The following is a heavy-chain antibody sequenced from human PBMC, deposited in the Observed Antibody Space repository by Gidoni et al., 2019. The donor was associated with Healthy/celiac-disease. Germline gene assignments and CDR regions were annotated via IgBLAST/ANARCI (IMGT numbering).Heavy chain of an antibody. CDR1: GYTFTSYG. CDR3: ARVEYYYDSSGYYYVGYNWFDP. D-gene: IGHD3-22*01. CDR2: ISAYNGNT. J-gene: IGHJ5*02. V-gene: IGHV1-18*01. Sequence: QVQLVQSGAEVKKPGASVKVSCKASGYTFTSYGISWVRQAPGQGLEWMGWISAYNGNTNYAQKLQGRVTMTTDTSTSTAYMELRSLRSDDTAVYYCARVEYYYDSSGYYYVGYNWFDPWGQGTLVTVSS.